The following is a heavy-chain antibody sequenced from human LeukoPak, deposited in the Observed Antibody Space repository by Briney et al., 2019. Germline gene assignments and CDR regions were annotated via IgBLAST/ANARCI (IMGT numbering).Heavy chain of an antibody. V-gene: IGHV3-7*05. CDR2: IKHDGSTK. D-gene: IGHD3-10*01. J-gene: IGHJ5*01. CDR1: GFSLSSHW. Sequence: QPGGSLRLSCAASGFSLSSHWMTWVRQPPGKGLEWVANIKHDGSTKYYVDSVRGRFTISRDNAKNSLYLQMSSLTTEDTAMYYCARDGFVWSSGIDYGWFESWGRGTLVTVSS. CDR3: ARDGFVWSSGIDYGWFES.